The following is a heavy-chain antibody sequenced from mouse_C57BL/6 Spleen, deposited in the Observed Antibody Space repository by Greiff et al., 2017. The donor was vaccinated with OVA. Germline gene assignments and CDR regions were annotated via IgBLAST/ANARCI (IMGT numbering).Heavy chain of an antibody. V-gene: IGHV1-64*01. Sequence: VQLQPPGAELVKPGASVTLSCKASGYTFTSYWMHWVKQRPGQGLEWIGMLHPNRGSTNYNEKFKSKATLTVDKSSSTAYMQLSSLTSEDSAVDYCARSGDYADYWGQGTTLTVSS. D-gene: IGHD2-4*01. CDR2: LHPNRGST. J-gene: IGHJ2*01. CDR3: ARSGDYADY. CDR1: GYTFTSYW.